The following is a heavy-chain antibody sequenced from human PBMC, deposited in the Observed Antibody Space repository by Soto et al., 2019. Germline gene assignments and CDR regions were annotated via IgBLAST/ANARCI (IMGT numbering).Heavy chain of an antibody. CDR1: GFTFTNYA. CDR2: ISGSGSDT. D-gene: IGHD2-2*01. Sequence: EVQLLESGGGFVQPGGSLRLSCAASGFTFTNYAMSWVRQAPGKGLEWVSTISGSGSDTHYADSVKGRFTISRDNYKAPRYLDMSSLRAEDSAIYYSASRNLVGCSSTTGYAPFDYCGRGTLVTVPS. V-gene: IGHV3-23*01. CDR3: ASRNLVGCSSTTGYAPFDY. J-gene: IGHJ4*02.